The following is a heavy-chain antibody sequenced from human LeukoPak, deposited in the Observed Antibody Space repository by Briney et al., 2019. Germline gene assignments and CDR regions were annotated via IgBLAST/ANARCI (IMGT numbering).Heavy chain of an antibody. CDR3: RSGHLYYDFWSGYSPDAFDI. V-gene: IGHV3-11*04. D-gene: IGHD3-3*01. CDR1: GFTFSDYY. CDR2: ISSSGSTI. Sequence: GGSLRLSCAASGFTFSDYYMSWIRQAPGKGLEWVSYISSSGSTIYYADSVKGRFTISRDNAKNSLYLQMNSLRAEDTAVYYCRSGHLYYDFWSGYSPDAFDIWGQGTMVTVS. J-gene: IGHJ3*02.